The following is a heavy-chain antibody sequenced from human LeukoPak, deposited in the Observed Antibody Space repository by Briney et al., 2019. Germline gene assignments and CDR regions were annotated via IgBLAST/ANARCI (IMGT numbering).Heavy chain of an antibody. V-gene: IGHV3-33*01. J-gene: IGHJ4*02. CDR2: IWYDGSNK. CDR3: ARGSPDYYDSSGYYDPLFGDY. CDR1: GFTFSSYG. D-gene: IGHD3-22*01. Sequence: PGRSLRLSCAASGFTFSSYGMHWVRQAPGKGLEWVAVIWYDGSNKYYADSVKGRFTIPRDNSKNTLYLQMNSLRAEDTAVYYCARGSPDYYDSSGYYDPLFGDYWGQGTLVTVSS.